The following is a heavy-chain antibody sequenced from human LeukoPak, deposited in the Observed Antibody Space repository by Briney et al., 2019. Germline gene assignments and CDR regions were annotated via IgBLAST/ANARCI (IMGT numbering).Heavy chain of an antibody. CDR3: ARSVDMVYGMDV. D-gene: IGHD2-2*03. Sequence: GGSLRLSCEASGFTFSSYTIHWVRQAPGKGLEWVSTISSDSSYMYYADSVKGRFTISRDNAKNSLFLQMNSLRVEDTAVYYCARSVDMVYGMDVWGQGTTVTVSS. J-gene: IGHJ6*02. CDR1: GFTFSSYT. CDR2: ISSDSSYM. V-gene: IGHV3-21*01.